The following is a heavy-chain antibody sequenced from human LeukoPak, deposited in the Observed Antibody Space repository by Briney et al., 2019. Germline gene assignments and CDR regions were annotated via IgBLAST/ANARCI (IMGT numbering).Heavy chain of an antibody. V-gene: IGHV1-18*01. J-gene: IGHJ4*02. CDR1: GYGFSTYG. D-gene: IGHD1-26*01. CDR2: ISVDNGNT. Sequence: ASVKVSCKTSGYGFSTYGTSWVRQAPGQGLEWLGWISVDNGNTNYAQKFQDRVTITTDTSTSTVYMELTSLKSDDTAVYYCARDRSNSEYWGQGTLVTVSS. CDR3: ARDRSNSEY.